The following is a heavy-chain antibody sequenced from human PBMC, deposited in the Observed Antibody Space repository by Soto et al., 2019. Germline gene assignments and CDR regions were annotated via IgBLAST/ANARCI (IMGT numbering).Heavy chain of an antibody. V-gene: IGHV4-30-4*01. CDR1: GDSISNLDYF. CDR2: IYKSATT. CDR3: ARGRYCLTGRCFPNWFDS. J-gene: IGHJ5*01. Sequence: SETLSLTCSVSGDSISNLDYFWAWIRRPPGQALEYIGYIYKSATTYYNPSFESRVAISVDTSKSQFSLDVTSVTAADTAVYFCARGRYCLTGRCFPNWFDSWGQGALVTVSS. D-gene: IGHD7-27*01.